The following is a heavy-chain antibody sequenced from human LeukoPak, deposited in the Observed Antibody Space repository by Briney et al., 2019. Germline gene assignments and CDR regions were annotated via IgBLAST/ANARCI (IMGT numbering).Heavy chain of an antibody. CDR3: ASTPYGSGSYLFGY. CDR1: GYTFTSYG. D-gene: IGHD3-10*01. V-gene: IGHV1-18*01. J-gene: IGHJ4*02. CDR2: ISAYNGNT. Sequence: WASVKVSCKASGYTFTSYGISWVRQAPGQGLEWMGWISAYNGNTNYAQKLQGRVTMTTDTSTSTAYMELRSLRSDDTAVYYCASTPYGSGSYLFGYWGQGTLVTVSS.